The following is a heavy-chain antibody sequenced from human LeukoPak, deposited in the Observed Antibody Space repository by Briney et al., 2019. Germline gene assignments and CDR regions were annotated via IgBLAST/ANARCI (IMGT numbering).Heavy chain of an antibody. Sequence: SETLSLTCTVSSGSISTSNYYWSWIRQPPGKGLEWIGYIYYSGSTNYNPSLKSRVTISVDTSKNQFSLKLSSVTAADTAVYYCARVRRVAYYYYYYMDVWGKGTTVTISS. D-gene: IGHD2-15*01. CDR2: IYYSGST. J-gene: IGHJ6*03. V-gene: IGHV4-61*01. CDR1: SGSISTSNYY. CDR3: ARVRRVAYYYYYYMDV.